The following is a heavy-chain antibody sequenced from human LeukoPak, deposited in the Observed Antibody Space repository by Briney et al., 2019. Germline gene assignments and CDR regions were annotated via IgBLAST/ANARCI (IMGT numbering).Heavy chain of an antibody. Sequence: PGGSLRLSCAASGFTFSSYAMHWVRQAPGKGLEWVAVISYDGSNKYYADSVKGRFTISRDNSKNTLYLQMNSLRAEDTAVYYCAREGGSSGQHFDYWGQGTLVTVSS. J-gene: IGHJ4*02. CDR3: AREGGSSGQHFDY. CDR1: GFTFSSYA. D-gene: IGHD3-22*01. CDR2: ISYDGSNK. V-gene: IGHV3-30-3*01.